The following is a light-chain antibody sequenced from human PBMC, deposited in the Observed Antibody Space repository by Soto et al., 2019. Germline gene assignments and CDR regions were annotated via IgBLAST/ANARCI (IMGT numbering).Light chain of an antibody. Sequence: DIQMTQSPSSLSASVGDRVTIIFQASQDIPNYLPLYQQKPGKAPNLLIHDSSTMETWAPSRFSGRGSWTYVSFTSRSPPREGIATDYVPRYDTPPVTIGEGTRGET. V-gene: IGKV1-33*01. J-gene: IGKJ5*01. CDR1: QDIPNY. CDR2: DSS. CDR3: PRYDTPPVT.